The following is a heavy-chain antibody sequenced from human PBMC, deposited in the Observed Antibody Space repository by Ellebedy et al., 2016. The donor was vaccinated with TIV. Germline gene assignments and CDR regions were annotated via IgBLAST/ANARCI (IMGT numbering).Heavy chain of an antibody. CDR1: GGTFSSYS. CDR2: IIPILDIT. D-gene: IGHD7-27*01. V-gene: IGHV1-69*04. Sequence: AASVKVSCKASGGTFSSYSINWVRQAPGQGLEWVGRIIPILDITDYAQNFQGRVTITADKSTSTAYMELSSLRSEDTAVYYCARAPPPRGDRSADAFDIWGQGKMVTVSS. CDR3: ARAPPPRGDRSADAFDI. J-gene: IGHJ3*02.